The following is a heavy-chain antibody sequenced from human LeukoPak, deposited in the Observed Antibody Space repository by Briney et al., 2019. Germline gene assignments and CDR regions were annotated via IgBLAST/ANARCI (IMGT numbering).Heavy chain of an antibody. D-gene: IGHD3-22*01. CDR3: ARGAHRPRYDSSGYWSKSYWYFDL. J-gene: IGHJ2*01. CDR2: INHGRCT. V-gene: IGHV4-34*01. Sequence: PSETLSLTCAVYGGSFSGYYWSWIRQPPGKGLEWIGGINHGRCTNYNPSLKSRVTISVDTSKNQFSLQLGTVTPADTAVYYCARGAHRPRYDSSGYWSKSYWYFDLWGRGTLVSLSS. CDR1: GGSFSGYY.